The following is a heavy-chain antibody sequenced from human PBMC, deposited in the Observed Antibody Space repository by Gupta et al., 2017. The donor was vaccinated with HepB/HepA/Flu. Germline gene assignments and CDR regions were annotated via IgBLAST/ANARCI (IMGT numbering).Heavy chain of an antibody. V-gene: IGHV3-30-3*01. CDR1: GFTFSSYA. CDR2: ISYDGSNK. J-gene: IGHJ4*02. Sequence: QVQLVESGGGVVQPGRSLRLSCAASGFTFSSYAMPWVRQAPGKGLEWVAVISYDGSNKYYADSGKGRFTISRDNSKNTLYLQMNSLRAEETAVYYCAGETTDPPPYYDFTFDYGGQGTLVTVSS. CDR3: AGETTDPPPYYDFTFDY. D-gene: IGHD3-3*01.